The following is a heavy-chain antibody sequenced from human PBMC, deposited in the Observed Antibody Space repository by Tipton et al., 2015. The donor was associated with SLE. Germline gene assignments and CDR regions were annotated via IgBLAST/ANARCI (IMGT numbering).Heavy chain of an antibody. D-gene: IGHD2-8*02. CDR1: GGSISSGGFY. CDR2: FSYSAPT. CDR3: ATIDPDGHTGVTPGDN. V-gene: IGHV4-61*08. J-gene: IGHJ4*02. Sequence: TLSLTCTVSGGSISSGGFYWSWIRQHPGKGLEWIGHFSYSAPTYNPSLKSRVTMSLDTSKSQFSLKLSSVTPADTAVYYCATIDPDGHTGVTPGDNWGQGTLVTVSS.